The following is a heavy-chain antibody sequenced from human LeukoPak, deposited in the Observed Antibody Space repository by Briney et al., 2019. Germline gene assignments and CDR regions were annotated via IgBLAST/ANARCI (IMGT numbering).Heavy chain of an antibody. CDR3: AREGTDGSGSPRAFDI. Sequence: SETLSLTCTVSGGSISSYYWSWIRQPPGKGLEWIGYIYYSGSTNYNPSLKSRVTISVDTSKNQFSLKLSSVTAADTAVYYCAREGTDGSGSPRAFDIWGQGTKVTVSS. J-gene: IGHJ3*02. V-gene: IGHV4-59*01. CDR2: IYYSGST. CDR1: GGSISSYY. D-gene: IGHD3-10*01.